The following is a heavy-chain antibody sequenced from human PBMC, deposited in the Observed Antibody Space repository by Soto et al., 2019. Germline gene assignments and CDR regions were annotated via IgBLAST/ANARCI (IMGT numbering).Heavy chain of an antibody. Sequence: QVQLVQSGAEAKKPGASVKVSCKVSGYTLNEVAMHWVRQAPGKGLEWLGGFDPDEAETIYAQHFQGRVTMTEDTSTDTVFMDFSSLRSEDTALYFCSTYDGDYNFDHWGQGTLVTVSS. CDR3: STYDGDYNFDH. V-gene: IGHV1-24*01. CDR1: GYTLNEVA. J-gene: IGHJ5*02. CDR2: FDPDEAET. D-gene: IGHD4-17*01.